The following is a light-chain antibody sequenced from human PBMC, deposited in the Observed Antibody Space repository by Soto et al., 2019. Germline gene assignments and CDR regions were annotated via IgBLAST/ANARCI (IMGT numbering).Light chain of an antibody. Sequence: DIQMTQSPSTLSASVGDRVTITCRASQSISNWLAWYQQKPGKAPNLLIYKASSLESGVPSRFSGSGSGTEFTLTISSLQPDDFATYYCQQYNSPWTFGQGTKVEIK. V-gene: IGKV1-5*03. J-gene: IGKJ1*01. CDR3: QQYNSPWT. CDR2: KAS. CDR1: QSISNW.